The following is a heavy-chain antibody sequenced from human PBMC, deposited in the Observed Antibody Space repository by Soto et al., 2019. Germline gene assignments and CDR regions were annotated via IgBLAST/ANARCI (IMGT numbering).Heavy chain of an antibody. D-gene: IGHD2-15*01. CDR2: ISGSGGST. CDR3: ARVYCSGGSCYSGPYY. Sequence: GGSLRLSCAASGFTFSSYAMSWVRQAPGKRLEWVSAISGSGGSTYYADSVKGRFTISRDNSKNTLYLQMNSLRAEDTAVYYCARVYCSGGSCYSGPYYWGQGTLVTVSS. V-gene: IGHV3-23*01. J-gene: IGHJ4*02. CDR1: GFTFSSYA.